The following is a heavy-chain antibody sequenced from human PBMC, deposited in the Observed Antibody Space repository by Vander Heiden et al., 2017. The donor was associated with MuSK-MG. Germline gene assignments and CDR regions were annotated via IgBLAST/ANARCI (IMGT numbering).Heavy chain of an antibody. CDR2: IYHSGTT. CDR3: GRHHRGGDYYDY. CDR1: GYSISSGYY. V-gene: IGHV4-38-2*01. Sequence: QVQLKESGPGLVKPSETLSLTCAVSGYSISSGYYWGWIRQPSGKGLEWIESIYHSGTTFYNPSLKSRVTISVDTSKNQFSLHLRSVTAADTAGYYCGRHHRGGDYYDYWGQGTRGTVSS. J-gene: IGHJ4*02. D-gene: IGHD3-10*01.